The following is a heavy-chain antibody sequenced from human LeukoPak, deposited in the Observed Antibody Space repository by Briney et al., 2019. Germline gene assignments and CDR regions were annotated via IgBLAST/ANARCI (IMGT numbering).Heavy chain of an antibody. D-gene: IGHD6-19*01. Sequence: GGALRLSCAASGFTFDDYAMHWVRQAPGKGLEWVSRISGDGGSTYYADSVRGRFTISRDNSKNSLYLQMNSLRTEDTAFYYCTKVQSRIAVAGTPIDYWGQGTLVTVSS. V-gene: IGHV3-43*02. J-gene: IGHJ4*02. CDR2: ISGDGGST. CDR1: GFTFDDYA. CDR3: TKVQSRIAVAGTPIDY.